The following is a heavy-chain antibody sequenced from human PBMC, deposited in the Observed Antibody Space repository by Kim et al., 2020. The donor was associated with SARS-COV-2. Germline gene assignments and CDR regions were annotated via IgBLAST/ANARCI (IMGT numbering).Heavy chain of an antibody. CDR2: IYYSGST. CDR3: ARDRADGLGLFGYYYGMDV. D-gene: IGHD3-10*02. V-gene: IGHV4-30-4*01. Sequence: SETLSLTCTVSGGSISSGDYYWSWIRQPPGKGLEWIGYIYYSGSTYYNPSLKSRVTISVDTSKNQFSLKLSSVTAADTAVYYCARDRADGLGLFGYYYGMDVWGQGTTVTVSS. CDR1: GGSISSGDYY. J-gene: IGHJ6*02.